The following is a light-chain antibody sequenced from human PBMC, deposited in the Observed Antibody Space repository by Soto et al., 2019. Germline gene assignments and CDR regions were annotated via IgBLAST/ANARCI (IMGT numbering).Light chain of an antibody. CDR3: QHRDNWPPGAT. J-gene: IGKJ5*01. CDR1: QSVNDH. Sequence: EIVLTQSPATVSLSAGERATLSCRASQSVNDHLAWYQQKPGKAPRLLISDSSNRATGIPARFSGSGSGTDFTLTISSLEPEDSAVYYCQHRDNWPPGATFGQGTRLEIK. CDR2: DSS. V-gene: IGKV3-11*01.